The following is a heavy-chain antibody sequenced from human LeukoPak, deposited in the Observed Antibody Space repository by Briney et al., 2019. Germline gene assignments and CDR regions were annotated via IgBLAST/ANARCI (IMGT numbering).Heavy chain of an antibody. Sequence: GGSLRLSCAASGFTFSSYSMNWVRQAPGKGLEGVSSISSSSSYIYYADSVKGRFTISRDNAKNSLYLQMNSLRAEDTAVYYCAREGRFLEWLFLWGQGTLVTVSS. D-gene: IGHD3-3*01. V-gene: IGHV3-21*01. CDR2: ISSSSSYI. CDR1: GFTFSSYS. J-gene: IGHJ4*02. CDR3: AREGRFLEWLFL.